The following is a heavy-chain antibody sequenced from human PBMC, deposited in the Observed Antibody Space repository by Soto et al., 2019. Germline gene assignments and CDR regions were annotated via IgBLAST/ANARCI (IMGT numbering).Heavy chain of an antibody. D-gene: IGHD3-22*01. CDR2: ISGSGGST. J-gene: IGHJ4*02. CDR1: GFTFSSYA. Sequence: GGSLRLSCAASGFTFSSYAMSWVRQAPGKGLEWVSAISGSGGSTYYADSVKGRFTISRDNSKNTLYLQMNSLRAEDTAVYYCAKDKILYYYDSSGYYYDGVDYWGQGTLVTVSS. V-gene: IGHV3-23*01. CDR3: AKDKILYYYDSSGYYYDGVDY.